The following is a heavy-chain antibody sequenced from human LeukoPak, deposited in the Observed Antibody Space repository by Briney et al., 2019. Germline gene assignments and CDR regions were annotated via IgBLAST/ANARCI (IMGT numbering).Heavy chain of an antibody. J-gene: IGHJ4*02. CDR2: IYYSGST. D-gene: IGHD5-12*01. V-gene: IGHV4-59*08. CDR3: ARQTAGGYDNSDY. CDR1: GGSISSYY. Sequence: PSETLSLTCTVSGGSISSYYWSWIRQPPGKGLEWIGYIYYSGSTNYNPSLKSRVTISVDTSKNQFSLKLSSVTAADTAVYYCARQTAGGYDNSDYWGQGTLVTVSS.